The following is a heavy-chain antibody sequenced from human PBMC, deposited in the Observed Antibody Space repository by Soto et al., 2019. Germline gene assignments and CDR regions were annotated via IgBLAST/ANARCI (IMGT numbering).Heavy chain of an antibody. CDR3: ARNQAGTVFGLPTHFYYMDV. V-gene: IGHV4-59*01. CDR2: TYYTGRT. J-gene: IGHJ6*03. D-gene: IGHD3-3*01. Sequence: SETLCLTSSVSVDYITGYYLSWIRQAPGKGLEWIGYTYYTGRTDYNPSLKSRVTMSVDTSKNKFSLELTSVTAADTAVYYCARNQAGTVFGLPTHFYYMDVWGKGTTVTVSS. CDR1: VDYITGYY.